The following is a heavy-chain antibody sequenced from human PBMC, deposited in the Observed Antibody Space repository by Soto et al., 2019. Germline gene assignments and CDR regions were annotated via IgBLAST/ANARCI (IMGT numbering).Heavy chain of an antibody. Sequence: QVQLQESGPGLVKPSQTLSLTCTVSGGSISSGGYYWSWIRQHPGKGLEWIGYIYYSGSTYYNPSLKSRVTISVDPSKNHFSLKLSSVTAAGTAVYYCAREHTRTYSSSSSYYYYGMDVWGQGTTVTVS. CDR1: GGSISSGGYY. CDR2: IYYSGST. CDR3: AREHTRTYSSSSSYYYYGMDV. J-gene: IGHJ6*02. D-gene: IGHD6-6*01. V-gene: IGHV4-31*03.